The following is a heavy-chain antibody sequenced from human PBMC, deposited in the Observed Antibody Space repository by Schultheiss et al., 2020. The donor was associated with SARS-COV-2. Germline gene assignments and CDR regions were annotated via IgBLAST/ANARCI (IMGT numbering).Heavy chain of an antibody. J-gene: IGHJ6*03. CDR3: ARDFGSAIPTRYYYYYMDV. CDR1: GFTFSSYA. D-gene: IGHD2-2*01. CDR2: ISYDGSNK. V-gene: IGHV3-30*01. Sequence: GESLKISCAASGFTFSSYAMHWVRQAPGKGLEWVAVISYDGSNKYYADSVKGRFTISRDNSKNTLYLQMNSLRAEDTAVYYCARDFGSAIPTRYYYYYMDVWGKGTTVTVSS.